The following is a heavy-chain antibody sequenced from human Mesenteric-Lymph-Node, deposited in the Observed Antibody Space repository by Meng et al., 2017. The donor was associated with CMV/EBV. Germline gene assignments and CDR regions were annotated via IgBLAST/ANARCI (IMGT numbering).Heavy chain of an antibody. Sequence: GGSLRLSCAASGFTFSSYWMHWVRQAPEKGLVWVSRINSDESSTNYADSVKGRFTISRDNAKNTLYLQMNSLRAEDTALHYCVRARSGGLDYWGQGTLVTVSS. J-gene: IGHJ4*02. V-gene: IGHV3-74*01. CDR2: INSDESST. CDR1: GFTFSSYW. D-gene: IGHD2-15*01. CDR3: VRARSGGLDY.